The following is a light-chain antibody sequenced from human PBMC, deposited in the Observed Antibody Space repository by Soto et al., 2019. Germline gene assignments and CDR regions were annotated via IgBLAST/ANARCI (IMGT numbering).Light chain of an antibody. CDR2: AAS. CDR1: QSVSSD. J-gene: IGKJ5*01. Sequence: DKVMTQSPATLSVSPGETATLSCRASQSVSSDLAWYQQKPGQAPRLLIYAASTRATDIPARFSGSGSGTEFTLTINSLQSEDFAIYFCQQYNNWPITFGQGTRLEIK. V-gene: IGKV3-15*01. CDR3: QQYNNWPIT.